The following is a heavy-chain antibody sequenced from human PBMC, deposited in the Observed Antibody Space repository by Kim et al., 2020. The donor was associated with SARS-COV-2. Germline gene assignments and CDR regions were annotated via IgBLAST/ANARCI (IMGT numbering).Heavy chain of an antibody. V-gene: IGHV4-59*08. CDR1: GGSISSYY. Sequence: SETLSLTCTVSGGSISSYYWSWIRQPPGKGLEWIGYIYYSGSTNYNPSLKSRVTISVDTSKNQFSLKLSSVTAADTAVYYCARLSILQYQYYYYGMDVWGQGTTVTVSS. CDR3: ARLSILQYQYYYYGMDV. J-gene: IGHJ6*02. D-gene: IGHD4-4*01. CDR2: IYYSGST.